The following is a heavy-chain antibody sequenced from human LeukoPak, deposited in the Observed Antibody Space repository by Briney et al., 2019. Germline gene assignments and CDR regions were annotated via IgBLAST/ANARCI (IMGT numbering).Heavy chain of an antibody. V-gene: IGHV3-53*01. J-gene: IGHJ4*02. D-gene: IGHD5-24*01. CDR3: TRDQMNY. Sequence: GGSLRLSCTASEFTVSRNYMLWVRQAPGKGLEWVSLIFSNGDTHYAASVKGRFTISRDTSKNTVSLPMNSLTVEDTAMYYCTRDQMNYWGQGTRVTVSS. CDR1: EFTVSRNY. CDR2: IFSNGDT.